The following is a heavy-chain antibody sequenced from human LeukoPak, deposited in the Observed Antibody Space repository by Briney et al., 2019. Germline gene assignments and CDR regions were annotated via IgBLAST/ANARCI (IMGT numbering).Heavy chain of an antibody. Sequence: SETLSLTCSVSGGSISSYYWSWIRQPPGRGLEWIGYIYYSGRTSYNPSLKSRVTISVDTSKNQFSQKLSSVTAADTAVYYCARGEWDSSGYYYVFWGQGTLVTVSS. CDR2: IYYSGRT. CDR3: ARGEWDSSGYYYVF. D-gene: IGHD3-22*01. CDR1: GGSISSYY. J-gene: IGHJ4*02. V-gene: IGHV4-59*12.